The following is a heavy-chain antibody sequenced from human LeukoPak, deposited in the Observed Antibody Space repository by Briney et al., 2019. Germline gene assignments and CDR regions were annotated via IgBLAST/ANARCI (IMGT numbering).Heavy chain of an antibody. CDR3: AREAGLYDSSGYYLDY. CDR2: IYSGGST. J-gene: IGHJ4*02. Sequence: GVPLTLPCVVSRYIVSSNYISWPPDAPGEGLEWVSVIYSGGSTYYADSVKGRFTISRDHPKHSLYLQMNRLRAEDTAVYHCAREAGLYDSSGYYLDYWGQGTLVSVSS. CDR1: RYIVSSNY. D-gene: IGHD3-22*01. V-gene: IGHV3-66*01.